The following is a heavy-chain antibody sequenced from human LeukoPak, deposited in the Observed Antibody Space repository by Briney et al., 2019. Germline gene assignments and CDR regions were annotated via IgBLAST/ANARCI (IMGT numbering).Heavy chain of an antibody. J-gene: IGHJ5*02. Sequence: GGSLRLSCAASGFTFSSYAMHWVRQAPGKGLECVSAISSIGGSTYYANSVRGRFTISRDNSKNTLYLQMGRLRAEDMAVYYCARDSRTSQWLRETRWFDPWGQGTLVPVSS. CDR1: GFTFSSYA. CDR2: ISSIGGST. V-gene: IGHV3-64*01. D-gene: IGHD5-12*01. CDR3: ARDSRTSQWLRETRWFDP.